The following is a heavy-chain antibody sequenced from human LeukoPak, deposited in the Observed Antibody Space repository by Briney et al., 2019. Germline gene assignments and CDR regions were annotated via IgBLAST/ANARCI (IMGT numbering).Heavy chain of an antibody. CDR2: IYSRGST. CDR1: GASISGSGYY. J-gene: IGHJ4*02. V-gene: IGHV4-39*01. CDR3: AKSGGYGLIDY. D-gene: IGHD1-26*01. Sequence: ADTLSLICTLSGASISGSGYYWGWIRQPPGKGLVWIGCIYSRGSTYYNASLQSRVPISIDTAKNQTALRLNSVTAADTAMYYCAKSGGYGLIDYWGQGTLVTVS.